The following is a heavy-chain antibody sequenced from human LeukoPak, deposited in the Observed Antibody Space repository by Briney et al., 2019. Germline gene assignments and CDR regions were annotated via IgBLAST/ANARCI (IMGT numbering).Heavy chain of an antibody. D-gene: IGHD2-2*02. CDR2: IKQDGSQK. V-gene: IGHV3-7*03. CDR3: AKDGRYCSSTSCYTTGSFDY. CDR1: GFTFSNAW. Sequence: GGSLRLSCAASGFTFSNAWMSWVRQAPGKGLEWVANIKQDGSQKYYVDSVRGRFTISRDNAKNSLYLQMNSLRAEDTAVYYCAKDGRYCSSTSCYTTGSFDYWGQGTPVTVSS. J-gene: IGHJ4*02.